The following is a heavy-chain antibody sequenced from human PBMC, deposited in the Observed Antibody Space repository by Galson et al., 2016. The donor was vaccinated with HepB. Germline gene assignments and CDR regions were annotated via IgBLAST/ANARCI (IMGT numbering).Heavy chain of an antibody. CDR1: GFSFSNSG. CDR2: XXRXGDAT. V-gene: IGHV3-23*01. Sequence: SLRLSCAASGFSFSNSGMSWVRQAPGRGXXWVSGXXRXGDATHYADFVKGRFTISRDNSKNTLYLYMNNLTAGDTAIYYFGKHGGFDYWGQGALVTVSS. D-gene: IGHD3-16*01. J-gene: IGHJ4*02. CDR3: GKHGGFDY.